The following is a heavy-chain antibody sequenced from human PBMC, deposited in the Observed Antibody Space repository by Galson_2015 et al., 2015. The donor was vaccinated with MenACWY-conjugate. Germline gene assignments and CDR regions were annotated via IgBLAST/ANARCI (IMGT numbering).Heavy chain of an antibody. D-gene: IGHD1-1*01. Sequence: ETLSLTCSVSGASISYYYCSWVRQPPGQGLEWIGTSYSSGNTHYNPSLKSRVTISVDTSENQFSLKLTSVTTADTAVYYCSRVRGTTGTDSWGQGTLVSVSS. V-gene: IGHV4-39*07. CDR3: SRVRGTTGTDS. CDR2: SYSSGNT. J-gene: IGHJ4*02. CDR1: GASISYYY.